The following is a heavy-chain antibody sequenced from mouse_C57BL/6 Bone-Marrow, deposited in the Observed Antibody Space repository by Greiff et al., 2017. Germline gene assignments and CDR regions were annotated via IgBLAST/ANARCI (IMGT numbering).Heavy chain of an antibody. CDR1: GYTFTDYY. CDR2: IYPGSGNT. Sequence: VQLQQSGAELVRPGASVKLSCKASGYTFTDYYINWVKQRPGQGLEWIARIYPGSGNTYYNEKFKGKATLTAEKSSSTAYMQLSSLTSEDSAVYFCARRNYVLAMDYWGQGTSVTVSS. D-gene: IGHD2-1*01. CDR3: ARRNYVLAMDY. J-gene: IGHJ4*01. V-gene: IGHV1-76*01.